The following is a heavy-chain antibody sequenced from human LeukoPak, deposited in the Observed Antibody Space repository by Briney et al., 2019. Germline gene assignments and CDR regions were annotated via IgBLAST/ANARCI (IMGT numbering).Heavy chain of an antibody. Sequence: GGSLRLSCTASGFTFNNAWMNWVRQAPGKGLEWVGRIKSKTYGGTIEYAAPVKGRFTISRDDSKNTVYLEMNSLKTEDTAVYYSYTSHYYGSGNYYRGGYYHMYVWGKGTTVTVSS. CDR3: YTSHYYGSGNYYRGGYYHMYV. D-gene: IGHD3-10*01. V-gene: IGHV3-15*01. J-gene: IGHJ6*03. CDR2: IKSKTYGGTI. CDR1: GFTFNNAW.